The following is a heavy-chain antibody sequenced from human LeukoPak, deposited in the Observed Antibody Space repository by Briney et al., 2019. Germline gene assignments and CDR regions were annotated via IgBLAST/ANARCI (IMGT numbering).Heavy chain of an antibody. V-gene: IGHV1-2*02. CDR2: INPNSGGT. J-gene: IGHJ4*02. Sequence: ASVKVSCKASGYTFTGYYMRWVRQAPGQGLEWMGWINPNSGGTNYAQKFQGRVTMTRDTSISTAYMELSRLRSDDTAVYYCARSMVRGVIIGMDWGQGTLVTVSS. D-gene: IGHD3-10*01. CDR3: ARSMVRGVIIGMD. CDR1: GYTFTGYY.